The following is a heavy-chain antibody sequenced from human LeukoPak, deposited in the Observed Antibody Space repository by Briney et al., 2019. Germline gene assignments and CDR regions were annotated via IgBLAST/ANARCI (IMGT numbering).Heavy chain of an antibody. Sequence: SETLSLSCTVSGGSIRHYYWTWIRQFAGKRLEWIGRIHISGTTNYNPSLKSRVTISVDTSKNNFFLNLTSVTAADTAVYYCARAAELYDFWGGNGPFDLWGQGKRVTVAS. CDR2: IHISGTT. CDR1: GGSIRHYY. J-gene: IGHJ3*01. D-gene: IGHD3-3*01. CDR3: ARAAELYDFWGGNGPFDL. V-gene: IGHV4-4*07.